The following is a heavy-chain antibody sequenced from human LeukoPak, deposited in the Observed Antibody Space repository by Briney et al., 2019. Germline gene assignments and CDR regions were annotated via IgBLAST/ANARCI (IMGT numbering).Heavy chain of an antibody. CDR1: GFTFSSYA. Sequence: GGSLRLSCAASGFTFSSYAMHWVRQAPGKGLEWVAVISYDGSNKYYADSVKGRFTISRDNPKNTLYLQMNSLRAEDTAIYYCAKSGIVGATFRMDYWGQGTLVTVSS. CDR3: AKSGIVGATFRMDY. CDR2: ISYDGSNK. J-gene: IGHJ4*02. D-gene: IGHD1-26*01. V-gene: IGHV3-30-3*02.